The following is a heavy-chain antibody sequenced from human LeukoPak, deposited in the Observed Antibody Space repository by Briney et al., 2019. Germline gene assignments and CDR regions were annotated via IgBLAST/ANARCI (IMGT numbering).Heavy chain of an antibody. CDR3: AKDQLLLPLDY. J-gene: IGHJ4*02. CDR2: ISYDGSNK. Sequence: GRSLRLSCAASGFTFSSYGMHWVRQAPGKGLEWVAVISYDGSNKYYADSVKGRFTISRDNSKNTLYLQMNSLRAEDTAVYYCAKDQLLLPLDYWGQGTLVTVSS. D-gene: IGHD2-15*01. CDR1: GFTFSSYG. V-gene: IGHV3-30*18.